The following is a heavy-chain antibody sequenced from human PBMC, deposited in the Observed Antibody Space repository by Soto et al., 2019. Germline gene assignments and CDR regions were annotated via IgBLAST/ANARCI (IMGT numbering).Heavy chain of an antibody. Sequence: ASVKVSCTASGYTFTSYYMHWVRQAPGQGLEWMGIINPSGGSTSYAQKFQGRVTMTRDTSTSTVYMELSSLRSEDTAVYYCARESATVTTLSWYFDLWGRGTLVTVSS. CDR1: GYTFTSYY. D-gene: IGHD4-17*01. CDR2: INPSGGST. CDR3: ARESATVTTLSWYFDL. J-gene: IGHJ2*01. V-gene: IGHV1-46*01.